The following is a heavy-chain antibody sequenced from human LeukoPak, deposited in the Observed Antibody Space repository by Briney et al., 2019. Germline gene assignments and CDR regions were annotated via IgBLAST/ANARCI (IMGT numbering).Heavy chain of an antibody. CDR3: ARPDSSVLLGYYFDY. D-gene: IGHD3-22*01. CDR1: GFTFSSYS. J-gene: IGHJ4*02. V-gene: IGHV3-21*01. Sequence: GGSLRLSCAASGFTFSSYSMNWVRQAPGKGLEWVSSISSSSSYIYYADSVKGRFTISRDNAKNSLYLQMNSLRAEDTAAYYCARPDSSVLLGYYFDYWGQGTLVTVSS. CDR2: ISSSSSYI.